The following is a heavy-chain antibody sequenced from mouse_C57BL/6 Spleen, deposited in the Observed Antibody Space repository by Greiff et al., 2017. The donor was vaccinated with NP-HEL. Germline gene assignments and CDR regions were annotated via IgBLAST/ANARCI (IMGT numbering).Heavy chain of an antibody. J-gene: IGHJ4*01. CDR3: ASLLAMDY. CDR2: ISSGGSYT. CDR1: GFTFSSYG. V-gene: IGHV5-6*01. D-gene: IGHD2-10*01. Sequence: EVQGVESGGDLVKPGGSLKLSCAASGFTFSSYGMSWVRQTPDKRLEWVATISSGGSYTYYPDSVKGRFTISRDNAKNTLYLQMSSLKSEDTAMYYCASLLAMDYWGQGTSVTVSS.